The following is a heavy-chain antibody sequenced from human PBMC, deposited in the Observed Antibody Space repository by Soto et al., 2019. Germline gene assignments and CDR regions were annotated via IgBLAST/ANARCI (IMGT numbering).Heavy chain of an antibody. CDR2: IIPIFGTA. Sequence: QVQLVQSGAEVKKPGSSVKVSCKASGGTFSSYAISWVRQAPGQGLEWMGGIIPIFGTANYAQKFQGRVTITADESTSTAYMELSRLRSEDTAVYYCATDKWDVVRGAFDIWGQGTMVTVSS. D-gene: IGHD3-10*01. CDR1: GGTFSSYA. J-gene: IGHJ3*02. CDR3: ATDKWDVVRGAFDI. V-gene: IGHV1-69*01.